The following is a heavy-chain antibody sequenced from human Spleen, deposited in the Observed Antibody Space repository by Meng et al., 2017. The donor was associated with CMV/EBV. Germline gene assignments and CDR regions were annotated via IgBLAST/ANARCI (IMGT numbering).Heavy chain of an antibody. CDR3: ARGSLVIPAAKYAENYSYGMDV. D-gene: IGHD2-2*01. CDR1: GGTFSSYA. Sequence: SVKVSCKASGGTFSSYAISWVRQAPGQGLEWMGGIIPIFGTANYAQKFQGRVTITTDESTSTAYVELSSLRSDDTAVYYRARGSLVIPAAKYAENYSYGMDVWGQGTTVTVSS. V-gene: IGHV1-69*05. J-gene: IGHJ6*02. CDR2: IIPIFGTA.